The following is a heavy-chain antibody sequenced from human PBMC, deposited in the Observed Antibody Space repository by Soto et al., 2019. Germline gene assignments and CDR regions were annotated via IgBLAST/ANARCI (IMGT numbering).Heavy chain of an antibody. Sequence: HPGGSLRLSCAASGFTFSSYAMHWVRQAPGKGLEWVAAISCDGSNKYYADSVKGRFTISRDNSKNTLYLQMNSLRVEDTAVYYCARDLFGAIGGPCDYWGQGTLVTVSS. D-gene: IGHD2-15*01. CDR2: ISCDGSNK. V-gene: IGHV3-30-3*01. CDR3: ARDLFGAIGGPCDY. J-gene: IGHJ4*02. CDR1: GFTFSSYA.